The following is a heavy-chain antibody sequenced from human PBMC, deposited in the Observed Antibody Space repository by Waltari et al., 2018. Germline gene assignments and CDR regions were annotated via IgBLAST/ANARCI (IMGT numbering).Heavy chain of an antibody. CDR1: GYTFTDFS. CDR2: INPSGGGT. Sequence: QVQLVQSGAEVKRPGAAVKVSCKASGYTFTDFSMHWVRQAPGQGLEWMRIINPSGGGTTYTQKFQDRVTMTRDTSTNTVYMELSSLRSEDTAVYYCARAGTTLIWGVAEWGQGTLVTVSS. CDR3: ARAGTTLIWGVAE. D-gene: IGHD3-10*01. V-gene: IGHV1-46*01. J-gene: IGHJ4*02.